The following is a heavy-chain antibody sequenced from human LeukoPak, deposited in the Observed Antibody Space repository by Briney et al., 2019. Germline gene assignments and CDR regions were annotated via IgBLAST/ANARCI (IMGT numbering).Heavy chain of an antibody. D-gene: IGHD3-10*01. V-gene: IGHV4-30-4*01. CDR1: GGSISSGDYY. CDR3: ARSKYYYGPYYFDY. J-gene: IGHJ4*02. CDR2: IYYSGST. Sequence: PSETLSLTCTVSGGSISSGDYYWSWIRQPPGKGLEWIGYIYYSGSTYYNPSLKSRVTISVDTSKNQFSLKLSSVTAADTAVYYCARSKYYYGPYYFDYWGQGTLVTVSS.